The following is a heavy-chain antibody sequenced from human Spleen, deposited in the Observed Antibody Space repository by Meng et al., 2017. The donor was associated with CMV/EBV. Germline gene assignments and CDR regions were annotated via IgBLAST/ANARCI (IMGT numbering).Heavy chain of an antibody. CDR1: GFTFSSYD. V-gene: IGHV3-13*01. CDR2: IGTAGDT. CDR3: ARDRRNTIFGVVIYYYGMDV. J-gene: IGHJ6*02. D-gene: IGHD3-3*01. Sequence: GESLKISCAASGFTFSSYDMHWVRQATGKGLEWVSAIGTAGDTYYPGSVKGRFTISRDNAKNSLYLQMNSLRAEDTAVYYCARDRRNTIFGVVIYYYGMDVWGQGTTVTVSS.